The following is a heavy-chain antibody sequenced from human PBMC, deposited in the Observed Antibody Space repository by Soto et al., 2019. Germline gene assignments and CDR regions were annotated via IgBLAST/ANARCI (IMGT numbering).Heavy chain of an antibody. J-gene: IGHJ6*02. CDR1: GYTFTDYF. Sequence: ASVKVSCKASGYTFTDYFMYWVRQAPGQGLEWMGWINPTSGGTNYAQKCQDRVTMARDTSINTAYMELSRLRSDDPAMYYCAKAQFGSSTWYYYGMDVWGQGTTVTVSS. V-gene: IGHV1-2*02. CDR2: INPTSGGT. CDR3: AKAQFGSSTWYYYGMDV. D-gene: IGHD6-13*01.